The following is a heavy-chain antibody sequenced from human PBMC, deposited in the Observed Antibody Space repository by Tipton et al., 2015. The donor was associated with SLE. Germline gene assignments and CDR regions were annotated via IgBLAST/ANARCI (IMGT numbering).Heavy chain of an antibody. J-gene: IGHJ2*01. CDR1: GGSISDYY. V-gene: IGHV4-59*12. CDR3: ARDPPVGATSYWYFDL. CDR2: IYYTGST. D-gene: IGHD1-26*01. Sequence: TLSLTCTVSGGSISDYYWSWIRQPPGKGLEWIGYIYYTGSTIYNPSHNPSLKSRVTISVDTSKNQFSLKLTSVTAADTAVYYCARDPPVGATSYWYFDLWGRGTLVTVSS.